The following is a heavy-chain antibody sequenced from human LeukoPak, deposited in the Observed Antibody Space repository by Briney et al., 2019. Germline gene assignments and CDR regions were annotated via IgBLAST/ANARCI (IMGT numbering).Heavy chain of an antibody. CDR3: ARITYYYDSSGYLAHDY. J-gene: IGHJ4*02. D-gene: IGHD3-22*01. CDR2: IYSGGST. CDR1: GFTVSSNY. Sequence: GGSLRLSCAASGFTVSSNYMSWVRQAPGKGLEWVSVIYSGGSTYYADSVKGRFTISRDNSKNTLYLQMNSLRAEDTAVYYCARITYYYDSSGYLAHDYWAREPWSPSPQ. V-gene: IGHV3-53*01.